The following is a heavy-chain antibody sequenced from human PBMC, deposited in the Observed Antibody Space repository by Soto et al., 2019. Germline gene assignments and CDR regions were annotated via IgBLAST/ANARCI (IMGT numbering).Heavy chain of an antibody. CDR3: ARTPPLRSGYSSGWYSDY. D-gene: IGHD6-19*01. CDR2: ISYSGST. CDR1: GDSVSSGSYY. Sequence: QVQLRESGPGLVKPSETLSLTCTVSGDSVSSGSYYWSWIRQPPGKGLEWIGYISYSGSTNYNPSLKSRVTISVDTSKNQFSLKLSSVTAADTAVYYCARTPPLRSGYSSGWYSDYWGQGTLVTVSS. V-gene: IGHV4-61*01. J-gene: IGHJ4*02.